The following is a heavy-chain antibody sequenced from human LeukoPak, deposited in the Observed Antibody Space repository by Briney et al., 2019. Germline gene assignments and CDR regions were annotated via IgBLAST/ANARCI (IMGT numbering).Heavy chain of an antibody. V-gene: IGHV4-59*01. J-gene: IGHJ6*03. CDR3: ARGFRGYSYGSSYYYYYYMDV. D-gene: IGHD5-18*01. CDR1: GGSISSYY. Sequence: SETLSLTCTVSGGSISSYYWSWIRQPPGKGLEWIGYIYYSGSTNYNPSLKSRVTISVDTSKNQFSLKLSSVTAADTAVYYCARGFRGYSYGSSYYYYYYMDVWGKGTTVTVSS. CDR2: IYYSGST.